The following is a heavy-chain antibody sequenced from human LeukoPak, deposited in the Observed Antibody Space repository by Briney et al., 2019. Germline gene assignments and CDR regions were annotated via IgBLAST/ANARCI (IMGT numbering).Heavy chain of an antibody. V-gene: IGHV3-66*01. J-gene: IGHJ6*03. Sequence: GSLRLSWAASGFTVSCNYLSWVRQAPGEGLEWVSVIYNGGKTYHADSVKGRFTISRDNSKNTLYLQMSSLRAEDTAVYYCARVYYGSGSLYQYYYYMDVWGKGTTVTIS. CDR2: IYNGGKT. D-gene: IGHD3-10*01. CDR1: GFTVSCNY. CDR3: ARVYYGSGSLYQYYYYMDV.